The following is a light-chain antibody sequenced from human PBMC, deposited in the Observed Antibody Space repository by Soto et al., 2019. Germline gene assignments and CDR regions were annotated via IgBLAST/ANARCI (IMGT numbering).Light chain of an antibody. J-gene: IGKJ5*01. Sequence: EIVWTQSPVTLSLSPGARSTPSCVGGQSIGSNYLAWYQQKPGQAPRLLIYGASKRATGIPARFSGSGSCTDFTLTISSLEPEDFAVYYCQQRYNWPPVTFGQGTRLEIK. CDR1: QSIGSN. V-gene: IGKV3-11*01. CDR3: QQRYNWPPVT. CDR2: GAS.